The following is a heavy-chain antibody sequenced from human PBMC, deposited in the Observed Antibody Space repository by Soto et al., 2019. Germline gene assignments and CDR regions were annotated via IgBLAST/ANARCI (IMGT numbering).Heavy chain of an antibody. CDR1: GGTFNTYT. Sequence: QVHLIQSGAEVKKPGSSVKVSCKAAGGTFNTYTLIWVRQAPGHGLEWMGRIIPMLNVTNSAQKFQGRLTLAADKSTGTAFMELTSLRSDDTAVYYSSIGSWSAETFDVWGQGTMVTVSS. CDR3: SIGSWSAETFDV. V-gene: IGHV1-69*02. J-gene: IGHJ3*01. D-gene: IGHD2-2*01. CDR2: IIPMLNVT.